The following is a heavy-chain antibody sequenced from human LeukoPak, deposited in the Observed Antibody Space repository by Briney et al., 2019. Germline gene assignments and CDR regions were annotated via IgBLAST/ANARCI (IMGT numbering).Heavy chain of an antibody. CDR3: AKTNSPVAGPYYFDY. Sequence: PGGSLRLSCAASGFTFSSYGMHWVRQAPGKGLEWVAVMSYDGSNKYYADSVKGRFTISRDNSKNTLYLQMNSLRAEDTAVYYCAKTNSPVAGPYYFDYWGQGTLVTVSS. D-gene: IGHD6-19*01. CDR2: MSYDGSNK. CDR1: GFTFSSYG. J-gene: IGHJ4*02. V-gene: IGHV3-30*18.